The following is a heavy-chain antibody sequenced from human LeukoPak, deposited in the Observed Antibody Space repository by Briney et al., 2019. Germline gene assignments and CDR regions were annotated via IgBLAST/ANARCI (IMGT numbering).Heavy chain of an antibody. V-gene: IGHV3-48*01. D-gene: IGHD3-22*01. J-gene: IGHJ4*02. CDR2: ISSSSSTI. Sequence: PGGSLRLSCAASGFTFSSYSMNWVRQAPGKGLEWVSYISSSSSTIYYADSVKGRFTISRDNSKNTLYLQMNSLRAEDTAVYYCAKDLIESYYYDSSGYYYWGQGTLVTVSS. CDR1: GFTFSSYS. CDR3: AKDLIESYYYDSSGYYY.